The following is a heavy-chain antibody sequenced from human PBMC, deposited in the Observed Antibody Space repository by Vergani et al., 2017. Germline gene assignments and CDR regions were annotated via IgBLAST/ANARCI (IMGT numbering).Heavy chain of an antibody. J-gene: IGHJ5*02. Sequence: QVHLVESGGGVVQPGRSLRLSCAASGFTFGSFGMHWVRQAPGKGLEWVAVIWYDGRNKQYADSVKGRFTVSRDNSKSTLYLQMNSLRDEDTGVYYCARDLRLLYNRFDPWGQGTLVTVSS. V-gene: IGHV3-33*01. CDR1: GFTFGSFG. D-gene: IGHD1-14*01. CDR2: IWYDGRNK. CDR3: ARDLRLLYNRFDP.